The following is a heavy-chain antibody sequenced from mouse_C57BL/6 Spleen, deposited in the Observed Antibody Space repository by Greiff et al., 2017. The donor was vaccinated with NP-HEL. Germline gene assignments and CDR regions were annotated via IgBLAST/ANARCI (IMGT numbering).Heavy chain of an antibody. CDR3: ARRITTVVEYFDY. Sequence: EVQLQESGPELVKPGASVKIPCKASGYTFTDYNMDWVKQSHGKSLEWIGDINPNNGGTIYNQKFKGKATLTVDKSSSTAYMELRSLTSEDTAVYYCARRITTVVEYFDYWGQGTTLTVSS. CDR1: GYTFTDYN. V-gene: IGHV1-18*01. J-gene: IGHJ2*01. D-gene: IGHD1-1*01. CDR2: INPNNGGT.